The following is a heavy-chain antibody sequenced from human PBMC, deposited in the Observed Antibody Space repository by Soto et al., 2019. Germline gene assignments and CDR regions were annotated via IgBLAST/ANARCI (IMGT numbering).Heavy chain of an antibody. CDR2: ISSSGDAT. CDR3: AKNGDFWSWGMDV. V-gene: IGHV3-23*01. D-gene: IGHD3-3*01. CDR1: GFTFSTYA. J-gene: IGHJ6*02. Sequence: PGGSLRLSCAASGFTFSTYAMTWVRQAPGKWLEWVSIISSSGDATYYVDSVKGRFTISRDNSRNTLNLQVNSLRAEDTAVYYCAKNGDFWSWGMDVWGQXTTVTVSS.